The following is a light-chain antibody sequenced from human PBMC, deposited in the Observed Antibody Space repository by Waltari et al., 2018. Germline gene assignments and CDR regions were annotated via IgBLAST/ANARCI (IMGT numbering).Light chain of an antibody. Sequence: EVVLTQSPGTLSLSPGERATLSCRASQRLSRSRLAWYQQKPGQAPRLLMYAASRRATGIPDRFSGSGTGTDFSLTVSRVEPEDSAVYYCQQYGSSVMYTFGQGTKLEIQ. V-gene: IGKV3-20*01. J-gene: IGKJ2*01. CDR3: QQYGSSVMYT. CDR2: AAS. CDR1: QRLSRSR.